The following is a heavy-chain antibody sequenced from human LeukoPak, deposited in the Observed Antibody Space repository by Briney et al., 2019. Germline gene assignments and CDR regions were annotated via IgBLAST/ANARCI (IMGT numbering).Heavy chain of an antibody. J-gene: IGHJ4*02. CDR1: GFTFSSYS. V-gene: IGHV3-30*18. D-gene: IGHD1-1*01. CDR2: ISYDGSDK. CDR3: AKGRNDPSGYYFDY. Sequence: PGGSLRLSCAASGFTFSSYSMNWVRQAPGKGLEWVALISYDGSDKYYADSVKGRFTISRDNSKNTLYLQMNSLRTEDTAVYYCAKGRNDPSGYYFDYWGQGTLLTVSS.